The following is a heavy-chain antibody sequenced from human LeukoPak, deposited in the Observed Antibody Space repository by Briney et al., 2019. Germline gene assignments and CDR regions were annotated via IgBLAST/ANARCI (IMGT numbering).Heavy chain of an antibody. CDR1: GYSLTELS. CDR3: ATDDFGDYALGY. Sequence: ASVKVSCKVSGYSLTELSMHWVRQAPGKGLDWMGGFDSKDGETIYAQELQGRVTMTEDTSTDTAYMELSSLRSEDTAVYYCATDDFGDYALGYWGQGTLVTVSS. J-gene: IGHJ1*01. V-gene: IGHV1-24*01. D-gene: IGHD4-17*01. CDR2: FDSKDGET.